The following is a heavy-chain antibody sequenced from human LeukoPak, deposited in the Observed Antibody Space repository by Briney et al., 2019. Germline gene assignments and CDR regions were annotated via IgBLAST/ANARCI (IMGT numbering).Heavy chain of an antibody. D-gene: IGHD3-22*01. V-gene: IGHV3-11*04. CDR2: IFSSGSHI. Sequence: EGSLRLSCAASGFSFSDSFMGWIRQPPGKGLEWISYIFSSGSHIYYADSVKGRFTISRDNAKSSLYLQMNSLRVEDTAVYYCARALADIRGYYSGFDLWGQGTLVTVSS. CDR3: ARALADIRGYYSGFDL. CDR1: GFSFSDSF. J-gene: IGHJ4*02.